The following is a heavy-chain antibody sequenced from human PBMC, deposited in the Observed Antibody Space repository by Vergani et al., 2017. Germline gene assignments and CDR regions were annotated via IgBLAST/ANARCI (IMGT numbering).Heavy chain of an antibody. CDR2: INAGNGNT. J-gene: IGHJ1*01. CDR3: AREQWVYYDSSGYYSEYFQH. CDR1: GYTFTSYA. Sequence: QVQLVQSGAEVKKPGASVKVSCKASGYTFTSYAMHWVRQAPGQRLEWMGWINAGNGNTKYSQKFQGRVTITRDTSASTAYMELSSLRSEDTAVYYCAREQWVYYDSSGYYSEYFQHWGQGTLVTVSS. V-gene: IGHV1-3*01. D-gene: IGHD3-22*01.